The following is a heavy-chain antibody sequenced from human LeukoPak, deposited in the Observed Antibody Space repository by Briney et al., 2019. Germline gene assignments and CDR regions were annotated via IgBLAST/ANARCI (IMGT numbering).Heavy chain of an antibody. J-gene: IGHJ4*02. V-gene: IGHV3-23*01. CDR3: AKAYHDSGCLIDY. CDR2: IRGNGATT. CDR1: GITFSSHA. Sequence: GGSLRLSCAASGITFSSHAMTWVRQAPGKGLDWVAAIRGNGATTDYADSVKGRFTISRDNSESTLYLQMNSLRAEDTAVYYCAKAYHDSGCLIDYWGQGTLVTVSS. D-gene: IGHD6-19*01.